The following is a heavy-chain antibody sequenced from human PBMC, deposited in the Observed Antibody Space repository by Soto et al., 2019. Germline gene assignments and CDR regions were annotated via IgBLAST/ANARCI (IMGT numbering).Heavy chain of an antibody. V-gene: IGHV3-23*01. Sequence: GGSLRLSCAASGFTFSSYAMSWVRQAPGKGLEWVSAISGSGGSTYYADSVKGRFTISRDNSKNTVYLQMNSLRAEDTAVYYCAKTLDYGGNSVYYYYGMDVWGQGTTVTVSS. CDR3: AKTLDYGGNSVYYYYGMDV. J-gene: IGHJ6*02. CDR1: GFTFSSYA. CDR2: ISGSGGST. D-gene: IGHD4-17*01.